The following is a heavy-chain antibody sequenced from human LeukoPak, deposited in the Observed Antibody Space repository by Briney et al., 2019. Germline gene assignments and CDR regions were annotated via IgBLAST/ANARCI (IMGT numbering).Heavy chain of an antibody. CDR1: GGTFSSYA. Sequence: GASVKVSCKASGGTFSSYAISWVRQAPGQGLEWMGRIIPILGITNYAQKFQGRVTITADKSTSTAYMELGSLRSEDTAMYYCARESYSGNPYFDYWGQGTLVTVSS. CDR2: IIPILGIT. D-gene: IGHD4-23*01. CDR3: ARESYSGNPYFDY. V-gene: IGHV1-69*04. J-gene: IGHJ4*02.